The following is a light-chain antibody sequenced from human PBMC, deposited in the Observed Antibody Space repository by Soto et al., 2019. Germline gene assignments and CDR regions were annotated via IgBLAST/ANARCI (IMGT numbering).Light chain of an antibody. Sequence: DIQMTQSPPSLSASVGDRVTITCRASQSISMYLNWYQQKPGKAPKLLIYAAFNLQSGVPSRFSGSGSGTDFTLTINSLQPEDFATYYCQRTYSSPPLTVGGGTMVEIK. V-gene: IGKV1-39*01. CDR2: AAF. CDR1: QSISMY. CDR3: QRTYSSPPLT. J-gene: IGKJ4*01.